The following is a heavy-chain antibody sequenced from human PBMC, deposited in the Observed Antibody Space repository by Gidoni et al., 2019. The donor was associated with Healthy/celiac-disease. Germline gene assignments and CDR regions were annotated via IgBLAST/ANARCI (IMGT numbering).Heavy chain of an antibody. Sequence: QEQLVQSGAEVRKPGASVKVACKASGYTFTGDYMHWGRQAPGQGLELMGWINPNSGGTNYAQKFQGRVTMNRDTSISTAYMELSRLRSDDTAVYYCARGPPPRGAFDIWGQGTMVTVSS. J-gene: IGHJ3*02. CDR3: ARGPPPRGAFDI. CDR2: INPNSGGT. V-gene: IGHV1-2*02. CDR1: GYTFTGDY.